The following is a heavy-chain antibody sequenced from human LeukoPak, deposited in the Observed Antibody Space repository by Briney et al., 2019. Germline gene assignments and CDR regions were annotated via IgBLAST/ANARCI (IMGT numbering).Heavy chain of an antibody. CDR3: AKNGDRGAYCTGGTCYPYFYYYMDV. J-gene: IGHJ6*03. CDR1: GITFSSYG. Sequence: GGSLRLSCAASGITFSSYGMSWVRQAPGKGLEWVSSISSTGGTTYYADSVKGRFTISRDNSKNTLYLQMNSLRAEDTAIYYCAKNGDRGAYCTGGTCYPYFYYYMDVWGKGTTVTI. D-gene: IGHD2-15*01. V-gene: IGHV3-23*01. CDR2: ISSTGGTT.